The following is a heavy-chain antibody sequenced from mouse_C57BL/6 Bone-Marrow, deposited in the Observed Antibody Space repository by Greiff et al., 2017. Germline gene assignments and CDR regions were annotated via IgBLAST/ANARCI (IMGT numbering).Heavy chain of an antibody. CDR3: ARIGYYGSSSWFAY. V-gene: IGHV8-8*01. CDR2: IWWDDDK. D-gene: IGHD1-1*01. CDR1: GFSLSTFGMG. J-gene: IGHJ3*01. Sequence: QVTLKESGPGILQPSQTLSLTCSFSGFSLSTFGMGVGWIRQPSGKGLEWLAHIWWDDDKYYNPALKSRLTISKDTSKNQVFLKIASVYTADTATYYCARIGYYGSSSWFAYWGQGTLVTVSA.